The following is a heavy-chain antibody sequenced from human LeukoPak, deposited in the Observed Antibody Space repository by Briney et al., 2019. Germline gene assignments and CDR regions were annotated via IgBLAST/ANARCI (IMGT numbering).Heavy chain of an antibody. CDR2: ISAYNGNT. J-gene: IGHJ6*02. CDR3: ARDSLWLRLQDYYYYGMDV. D-gene: IGHD5-12*01. Sequence: ASVKVSCKASGYTFTSYGISWVRQAPGQGLEWVGWISAYNGNTNYAQKLQGRVTMTTDTSTSTAYMELRSLRSDDTAVYYCARDSLWLRLQDYYYYGMDVWGQGTTVTVSS. CDR1: GYTFTSYG. V-gene: IGHV1-18*01.